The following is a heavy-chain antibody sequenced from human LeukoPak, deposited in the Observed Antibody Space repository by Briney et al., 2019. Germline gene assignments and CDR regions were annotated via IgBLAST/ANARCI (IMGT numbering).Heavy chain of an antibody. V-gene: IGHV3-23*01. D-gene: IGHD3-10*01. CDR3: AKAHVLLWPGGY. CDR1: GFTFSSYA. J-gene: IGHJ4*02. CDR2: ISGSGGST. Sequence: GGSLRLSCAASGFTFSSYAMRWVRQAPGKGLEWVSVISGSGGSTYYADSVKGRFTISRDNSKNTLYLQMNSLRAEDTAVYYCAKAHVLLWPGGYWGQGTLVTVSS.